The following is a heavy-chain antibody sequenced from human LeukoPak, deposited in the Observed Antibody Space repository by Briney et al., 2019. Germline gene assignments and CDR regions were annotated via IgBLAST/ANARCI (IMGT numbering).Heavy chain of an antibody. Sequence: GGSLRLSCAASGFTFSSYAMHWVRQAPGKGLEWVSAISGSADSTYYADSVKSQFAISRDNSKNTLYLQMNSLRAEDTAVYFCAKDRARGGTTDFDYWGQGTLVTVSS. CDR3: AKDRARGGTTDFDY. CDR2: ISGSADST. V-gene: IGHV3-23*01. D-gene: IGHD1-7*01. J-gene: IGHJ4*02. CDR1: GFTFSSYA.